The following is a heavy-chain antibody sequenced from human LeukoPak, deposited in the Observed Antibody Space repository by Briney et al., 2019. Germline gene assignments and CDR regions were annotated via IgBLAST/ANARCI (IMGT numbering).Heavy chain of an antibody. CDR1: GFTFSNYA. CDR3: AKWGDYDILTGYYDSDY. J-gene: IGHJ4*02. Sequence: TGASLRLSCAASGFTFSNYAMSWVRQAPGKGLGWVSAIVGSGGSTYYADSVKGRFTISRDNPKNTLYLQMNSLRAEDTAVYYCAKWGDYDILTGYYDSDYWGQGTLVTVSS. V-gene: IGHV3-23*01. D-gene: IGHD3-9*01. CDR2: IVGSGGST.